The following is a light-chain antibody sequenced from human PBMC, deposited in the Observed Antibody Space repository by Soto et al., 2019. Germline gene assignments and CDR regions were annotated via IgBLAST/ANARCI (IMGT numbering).Light chain of an antibody. Sequence: QSALTQPASVSGSPGQSITISCTGTSGDVGVYNYVSWYQHHPAKAPKLMIYGVSNRPSGVSNRFSGSKSGNTASLTISGLQAEDEADYYCSSYTSSTVFFGGGTKLTVL. J-gene: IGLJ2*01. V-gene: IGLV2-14*01. CDR3: SSYTSSTVF. CDR2: GVS. CDR1: SGDVGVYNY.